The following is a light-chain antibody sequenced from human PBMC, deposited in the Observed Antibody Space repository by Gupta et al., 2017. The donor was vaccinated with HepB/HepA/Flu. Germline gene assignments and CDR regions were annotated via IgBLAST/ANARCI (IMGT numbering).Light chain of an antibody. CDR1: QSVSSSY. CDR3: QQDGSTGT. V-gene: IGKV3-20*01. CDR2: GAS. Sequence: EIVLTQSPGTLSLSPGERATLSCRASQSVSSSYLAWYQQKPGQAPRLLIYGASSRATGIPDRFSGSGSGTDFTLTISRLEPEDFAVYYCQQDGSTGTFGQGTKLEIK. J-gene: IGKJ2*01.